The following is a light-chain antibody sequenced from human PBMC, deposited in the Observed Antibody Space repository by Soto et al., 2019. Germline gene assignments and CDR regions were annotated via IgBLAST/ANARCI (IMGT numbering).Light chain of an antibody. CDR1: QSINSKS. J-gene: IGKJ3*01. CDR3: QHYGGSFI. CDR2: NTS. V-gene: IGKV3-20*01. Sequence: EIVLTQSPGTLSLSPGEGATVSCRVSQSINSKSLVWYQRKFGQAPRLLIYNTSSRATGIPDRFSGSGSGTDCTLSISRLEPEDFAVHYCQHYGGSFIFGPGTKVDFK.